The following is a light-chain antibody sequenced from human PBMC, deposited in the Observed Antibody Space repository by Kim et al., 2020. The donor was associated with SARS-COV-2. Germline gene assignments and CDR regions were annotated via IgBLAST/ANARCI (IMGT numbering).Light chain of an antibody. J-gene: IGLJ3*02. V-gene: IGLV1-44*01. CDR3: STWDDSLNGVV. CDR2: RNN. Sequence: QSVLTQPPAASGTPGQRVYISCSGSNSNIGSKTVNWYQHVPGTAPRLLIYRNNERPSGVPDRFSGSKSGTSASLAISGLQSDDEADYYCSTWDDSLNGVVFGGGTQLTVL. CDR1: NSNIGSKT.